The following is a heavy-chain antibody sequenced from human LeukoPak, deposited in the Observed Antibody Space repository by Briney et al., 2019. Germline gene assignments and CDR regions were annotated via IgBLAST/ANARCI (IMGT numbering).Heavy chain of an antibody. Sequence: ASVKVSCKASGYTFTSYGISWVRQAPGQGLEWMGWISAYNGNTNYAQTLQGRVTITTDTSTSTAYMELRSLRSDDTAVYYCAREGFGDPLQYYYYYYGMDAWGKGTTVTVSS. CDR2: ISAYNGNT. CDR1: GYTFTSYG. J-gene: IGHJ6*04. CDR3: AREGFGDPLQYYYYYYGMDA. D-gene: IGHD3-10*01. V-gene: IGHV1-18*04.